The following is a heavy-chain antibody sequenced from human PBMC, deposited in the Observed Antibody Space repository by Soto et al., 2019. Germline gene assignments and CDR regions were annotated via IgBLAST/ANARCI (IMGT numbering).Heavy chain of an antibody. CDR3: ARGVERGSGSSLDY. J-gene: IGHJ4*02. D-gene: IGHD3-10*01. CDR1: GGSISSYY. CDR2: IYYSGST. Sequence: SETLSLTCIVSGGSISSYYWTWIRQPPGKGLEWIGNIYYSGSTNNNPSLKSRVTISIDTSKSQFSLKLSSVTDADTAVYYCARGVERGSGSSLDYWGQGSLVTVSS. V-gene: IGHV4-59*01.